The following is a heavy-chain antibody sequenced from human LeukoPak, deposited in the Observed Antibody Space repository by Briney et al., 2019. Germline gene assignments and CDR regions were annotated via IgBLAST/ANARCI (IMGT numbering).Heavy chain of an antibody. J-gene: IGHJ4*02. Sequence: PGGSLRLSCAASGFTFSSYAMNWVRQGPGKGLEWVSGISGSGGSTFYADSVKGRFTISRDNSKNTLYLQMNSLRAEDTAVYYCSRGLVGYYHDSSTYPDSWGQGTLVTVSS. CDR1: GFTFSSYA. V-gene: IGHV3-23*01. CDR3: SRGLVGYYHDSSTYPDS. CDR2: ISGSGGST. D-gene: IGHD3-22*01.